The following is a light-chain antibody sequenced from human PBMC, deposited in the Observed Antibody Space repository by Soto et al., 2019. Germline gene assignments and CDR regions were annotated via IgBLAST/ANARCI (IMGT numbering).Light chain of an antibody. CDR2: GNN. Sequence: QPVLAQPPSVSGAPGQTVTISCTGSRSNIGVGYDVHWYQQLPGTAPKLLIYGNNNRPSGVPVRFSGSKSGTSASLAITGLHPEDEADYYYQSYDNSLSGFYVFGTVTKVTVL. V-gene: IGLV1-40*01. J-gene: IGLJ1*01. CDR3: QSYDNSLSGFYV. CDR1: RSNIGVGYD.